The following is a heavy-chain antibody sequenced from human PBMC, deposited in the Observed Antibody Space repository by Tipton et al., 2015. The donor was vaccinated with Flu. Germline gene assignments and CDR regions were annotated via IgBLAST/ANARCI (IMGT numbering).Heavy chain of an antibody. V-gene: IGHV4-38-2*02. Sequence: TLSLTCTISGDSISSRYYWGWIRQPPGKGLEWIGNIFRTGSTYHNPSLKSRVTMSVDTSKNQFSLKVFSVTAADTAVYYCSRSTYYYGSGSSDYWGQGTLVTVSS. CDR1: GDSISSRYY. CDR2: IFRTGST. D-gene: IGHD3-10*01. CDR3: SRSTYYYGSGSSDY. J-gene: IGHJ4*02.